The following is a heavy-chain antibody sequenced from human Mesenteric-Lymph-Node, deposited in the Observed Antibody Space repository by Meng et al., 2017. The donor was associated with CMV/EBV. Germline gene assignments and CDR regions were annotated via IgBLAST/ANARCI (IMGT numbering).Heavy chain of an antibody. V-gene: IGHV3-7*01. CDR1: GFTFSSYW. Sequence: GESLKISCAASGFTFSSYWMSWVRQAPGKGLEWVANIKQDESEKYFVDSVKGRFTISRDNAKNSLFLQMDRLTAEDTALYYCVRALYGVTYSFDFWGQGTPVTVSS. CDR2: IKQDESEK. CDR3: VRALYGVTYSFDF. D-gene: IGHD2-8*01. J-gene: IGHJ4*02.